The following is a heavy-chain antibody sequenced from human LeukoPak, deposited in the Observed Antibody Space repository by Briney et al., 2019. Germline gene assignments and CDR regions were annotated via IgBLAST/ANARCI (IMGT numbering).Heavy chain of an antibody. Sequence: GESLKISCKGSGYSFTTYWIAWVRQMPGKGLEWVGVIYPGDSDTRYSPSVQGQVTTSADKSITTAYLQWSSLKASDTAVFYCARANRVGRFGVRPPVDGFDIWGQGTMVTVSS. D-gene: IGHD3-10*01. J-gene: IGHJ3*02. CDR2: IYPGDSDT. V-gene: IGHV5-51*01. CDR3: ARANRVGRFGVRPPVDGFDI. CDR1: GYSFTTYW.